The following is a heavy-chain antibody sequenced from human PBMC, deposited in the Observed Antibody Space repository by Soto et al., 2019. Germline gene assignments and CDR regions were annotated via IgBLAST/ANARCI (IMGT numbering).Heavy chain of an antibody. CDR3: AREENCSDGICYSEYFQR. CDR2: VNPSGGST. D-gene: IGHD2-15*01. CDR1: GYIFTAYS. J-gene: IGHJ1*01. Sequence: QVQLVQSGAEVKKPGASVKASCKASGYIFTAYSMHWVRQAPGQGLEWMGVVNPSGGSTTYAQKCQGRITMTRDTSTSTVHMDLSSLTSEDTAVYYCAREENCSDGICYSEYFQRWGQGTLVTVSS. V-gene: IGHV1-46*01.